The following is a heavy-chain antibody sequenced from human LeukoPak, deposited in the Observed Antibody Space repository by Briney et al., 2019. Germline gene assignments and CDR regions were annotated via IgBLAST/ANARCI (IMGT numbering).Heavy chain of an antibody. J-gene: IGHJ4*02. Sequence: GGSLRLSCAASGFTFSSYAMSWVRQAPGKGLEWVSAISGSGGSTYYADSVKGRFTISRYKSKNTLYLQMNSLRAEDTAVYYCAKDDVAAGSGYFDYWGQGTLVTVSS. D-gene: IGHD6-13*01. CDR3: AKDDVAAGSGYFDY. CDR2: ISGSGGST. V-gene: IGHV3-23*01. CDR1: GFTFSSYA.